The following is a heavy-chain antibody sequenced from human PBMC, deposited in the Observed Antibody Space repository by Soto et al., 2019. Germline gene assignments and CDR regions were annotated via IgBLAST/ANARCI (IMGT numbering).Heavy chain of an antibody. D-gene: IGHD2-2*01. CDR1: GFTFTSSA. CDR3: AAEGCSSTSCPLRRYMDV. CDR2: IVVGSGNT. V-gene: IGHV1-58*02. Sequence: ASVKVSCKASGFTFTSSAMQWVRQARGQRLEWIGWIVVGSGNTNYAQKFQERVTITRDMSTSTAYMELSSLRSEDTAVYYCAAEGCSSTSCPLRRYMDVWGKGTTVTVSS. J-gene: IGHJ6*03.